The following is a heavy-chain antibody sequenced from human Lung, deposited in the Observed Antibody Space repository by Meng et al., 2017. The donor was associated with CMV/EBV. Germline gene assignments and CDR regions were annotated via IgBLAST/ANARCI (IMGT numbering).Heavy chain of an antibody. CDR3: ARMVVAPLVCDY. V-gene: IGHV4-34*01. J-gene: IGHJ4*02. CDR2: INHSGST. CDR1: GGSFSGYY. Sequence: GSLRLSCAVYGGSFSGYYWSWIRQPPGKGLEWIGEINHSGSTNYNPSLKSRVTISVDTSKNQFSLKLSSVTAADTAVYYCARMVVAPLVCDYWGQGTLVTVSS. D-gene: IGHD2-15*01.